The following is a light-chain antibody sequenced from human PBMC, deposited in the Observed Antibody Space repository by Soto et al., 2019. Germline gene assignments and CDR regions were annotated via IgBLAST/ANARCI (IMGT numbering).Light chain of an antibody. J-gene: IGLJ3*02. CDR3: ETWDSNTRV. V-gene: IGLV4-60*03. Sequence: QSVLTQSSSASASLGSSVKLTCTLSSGHSSYIIAWHQQQPGKAPRYLMKLEGSGSYNKGSGVPDRFSGSSSGADRYLTISNLQSEDEADYYCETWDSNTRVFSGGTKLTVL. CDR1: SGHSSYI. CDR2: LEGSGSY.